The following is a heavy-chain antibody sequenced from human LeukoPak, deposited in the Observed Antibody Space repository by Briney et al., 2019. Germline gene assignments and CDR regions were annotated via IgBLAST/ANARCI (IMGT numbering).Heavy chain of an antibody. CDR2: IYYSGSA. Sequence: SETLSLTRNVSGGSISSGDYFWSWIRQPPGKGLEWIGYIYYSGSAYYSPSLRSRFTISVDTSENQFSLKLSSVTATDTAVYYCARAEVTAGTEYFDLRGRGTLVTVSS. J-gene: IGHJ2*01. V-gene: IGHV4-30-4*01. CDR3: ARAEVTAGTEYFDL. D-gene: IGHD6-19*01. CDR1: GGSISSGDYF.